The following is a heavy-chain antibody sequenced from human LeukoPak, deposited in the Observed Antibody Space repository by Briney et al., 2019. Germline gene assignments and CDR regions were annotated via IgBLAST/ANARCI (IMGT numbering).Heavy chain of an antibody. D-gene: IGHD2-2*01. CDR2: INSDGSST. CDR3: ARRVVVPAAPYYFDY. J-gene: IGHJ4*02. Sequence: PGGSLRLSCAASGFIFSSYWMHWFRQAPGKGLVWVSRINSDGSSTSYADSVKGRFTISRDNAKNTLYLQMNSLRAEDTAVYYCARRVVVPAAPYYFDYWGQGTLVTVSS. V-gene: IGHV3-74*01. CDR1: GFIFSSYW.